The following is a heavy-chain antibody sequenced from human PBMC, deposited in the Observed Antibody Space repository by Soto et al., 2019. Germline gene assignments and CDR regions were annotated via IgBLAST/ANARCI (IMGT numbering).Heavy chain of an antibody. D-gene: IGHD5-12*01. J-gene: IGHJ5*02. CDR1: GGSISSGGYY. Sequence: SETLSLTCTVSGGSISSGGYYWSWIRQHPGKGLEWIGYIYYSGSTYYNPSLKSRVTISVDTSKNQFSLKLSSVTAADTAVYYCARGPLPRRDGYNFWFDPWGQGTLVTVS. CDR3: ARGPLPRRDGYNFWFDP. V-gene: IGHV4-31*03. CDR2: IYYSGST.